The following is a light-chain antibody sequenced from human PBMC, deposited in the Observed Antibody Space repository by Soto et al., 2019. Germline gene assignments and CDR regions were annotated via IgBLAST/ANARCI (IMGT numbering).Light chain of an antibody. Sequence: QSALTQPASVSGSPGQSITISFTGTSSDVGGYNYVSWYQQHPGKAPKLMIYEVSHRPSGVSNRFSGSKSGNTASLTISGLQAEDEADYYCSSYISSSTYVFGTGTKVTVL. CDR2: EVS. CDR1: SSDVGGYNY. V-gene: IGLV2-14*01. J-gene: IGLJ1*01. CDR3: SSYISSSTYV.